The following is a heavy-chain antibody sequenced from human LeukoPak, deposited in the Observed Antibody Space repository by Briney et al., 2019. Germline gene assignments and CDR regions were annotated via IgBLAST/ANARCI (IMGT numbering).Heavy chain of an antibody. CDR1: GFTFSSYG. D-gene: IGHD3-22*01. CDR3: AKNLYYYDSSGYFFDY. V-gene: IGHV3-23*01. J-gene: IGHJ4*02. CDR2: ISGSGGST. Sequence: PAGGSLRLSCAASGFTFSSYGMSWVRQAPGKGLEWVSAISGSGGSTYYADSVKGRFTISRDNSKNTLYLQMNSLKAENTAVYYCAKNLYYYDSSGYFFDYWGQGTLVTVSS.